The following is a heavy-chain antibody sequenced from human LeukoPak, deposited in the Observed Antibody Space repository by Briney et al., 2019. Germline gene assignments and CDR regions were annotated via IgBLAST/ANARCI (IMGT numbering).Heavy chain of an antibody. Sequence: SETLSLTCAGYGGSFSGYYWSWIRQPPGNGLEWIGEINHSGSTNYNPSLKSRVTISVDTSENQFSLKLSSVTAADTAVYYCARMGPEMATIRDYWGQGTLVTVSS. J-gene: IGHJ4*02. CDR3: ARMGPEMATIRDY. D-gene: IGHD5-24*01. CDR1: GGSFSGYY. CDR2: INHSGST. V-gene: IGHV4-34*01.